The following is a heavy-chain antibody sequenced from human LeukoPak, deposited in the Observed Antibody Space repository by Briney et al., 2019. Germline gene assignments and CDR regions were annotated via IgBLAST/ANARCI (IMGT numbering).Heavy chain of an antibody. D-gene: IGHD1-26*01. Sequence: SETLSLTCTVSGYSISSGYYWGWIRQPPGKGLEWIGSIYHSGSTYYNPSLKSRVTISVDTSKNQFSLKLSSVTAADTAVYYCARGDAWELLPTFFDYWGQGTLVTVSS. V-gene: IGHV4-38-2*02. CDR1: GYSISSGYY. J-gene: IGHJ4*02. CDR3: ARGDAWELLPTFFDY. CDR2: IYHSGST.